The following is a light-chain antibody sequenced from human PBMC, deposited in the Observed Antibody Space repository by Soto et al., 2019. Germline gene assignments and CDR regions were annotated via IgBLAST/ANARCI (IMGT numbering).Light chain of an antibody. CDR1: SSDVGGYNY. CDR3: GSYTSSATLV. CDR2: EVS. Sequence: QSALTQPASVSGSPGQSITISCTGTSSDVGGYNYVSWYQQHPGKAHKLMISEVSSRPSGVSNRFSGSKSSNTASLTIAGLQAEDEADYYCGSYTSSATLVFGGGTKVTVL. J-gene: IGLJ2*01. V-gene: IGLV2-14*01.